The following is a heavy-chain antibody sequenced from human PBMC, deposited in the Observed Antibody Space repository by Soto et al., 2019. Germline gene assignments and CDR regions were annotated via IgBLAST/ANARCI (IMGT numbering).Heavy chain of an antibody. D-gene: IGHD3-10*01. J-gene: IGHJ4*02. CDR2: ISAHNGNT. V-gene: IGHV1-18*01. CDR3: ARGRYGEY. Sequence: QVHLVQYGAEVKKPGASVKVSCKGSGYAFTTYGITWVRQAPVQGLEWMGWISAHNGNTNYAQKLQGRVTVTRDTATITAYMELRSLRSDDTAVYYCARGRYGEYWVQGALVTVSS. CDR1: GYAFTTYG.